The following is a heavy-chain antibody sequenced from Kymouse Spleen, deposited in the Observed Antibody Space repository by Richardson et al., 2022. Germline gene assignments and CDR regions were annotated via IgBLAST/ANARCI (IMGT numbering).Heavy chain of an antibody. V-gene: IGHV1-3*01. Sequence: QVQLVQSGAEVKKPGASVKVSCKASGYTFTSYAMHWVRQAPGQRLEWMGWINAGNGNTKYSQKFQGRVTITRDTSASTAYMELSSLRSEDTAVYYCARGGITGTGHYFDYWGQGTLVTVSS. CDR1: GYTFTSYA. J-gene: IGHJ4*02. CDR2: INAGNGNT. CDR3: ARGGITGTGHYFDY. D-gene: IGHD1-20*01,IGHD1-7*01.